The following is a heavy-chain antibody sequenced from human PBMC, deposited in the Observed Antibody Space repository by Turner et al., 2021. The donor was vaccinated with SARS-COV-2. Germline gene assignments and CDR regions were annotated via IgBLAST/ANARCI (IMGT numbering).Heavy chain of an antibody. D-gene: IGHD1-26*01. Sequence: QVQLVESGGGLVQPGRSLILYCAASGFTFSVYAMHWVRQAPGKGLEWVALISFDGSNEYYADSVKGRFTISRDNSKNTLYLQMNSLRAEDTSVYYCARAYSGSYFGAFDIWGQGTMVTISS. J-gene: IGHJ3*02. CDR3: ARAYSGSYFGAFDI. V-gene: IGHV3-30-3*01. CDR1: GFTFSVYA. CDR2: ISFDGSNE.